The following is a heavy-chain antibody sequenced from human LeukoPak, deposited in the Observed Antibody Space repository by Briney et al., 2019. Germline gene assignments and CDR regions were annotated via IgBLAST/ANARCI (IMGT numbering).Heavy chain of an antibody. Sequence: ASVKVSCKASGYTFTSYAMHWVRQAPGRRLEWMGWINAGNGNTKYSQKFQGRVTITRDTSASTAYMELSSLRSEDTAVYYCAGTYSSSWYGQFDYWGQGTLVTVSS. D-gene: IGHD6-13*01. J-gene: IGHJ4*02. CDR3: AGTYSSSWYGQFDY. V-gene: IGHV1-3*01. CDR2: INAGNGNT. CDR1: GYTFTSYA.